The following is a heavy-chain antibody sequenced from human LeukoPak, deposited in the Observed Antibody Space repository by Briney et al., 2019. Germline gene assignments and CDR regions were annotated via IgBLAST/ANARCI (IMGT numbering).Heavy chain of an antibody. CDR1: GGSINSYY. Sequence: SETLSLTCTVSGGSINSYYWNWLRQPAGKGLEWIGRIYTSGSTNYNPSLKSRVTMSVDTSKNQFSLQLNSVTAADTAVYYCTRGVFGRAFDIWGQGTMVTVSS. D-gene: IGHD2-8*01. CDR3: TRGVFGRAFDI. J-gene: IGHJ3*02. V-gene: IGHV4-4*07. CDR2: IYTSGST.